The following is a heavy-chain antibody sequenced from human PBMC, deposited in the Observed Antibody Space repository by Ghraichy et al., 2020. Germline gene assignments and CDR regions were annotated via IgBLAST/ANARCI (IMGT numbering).Heavy chain of an antibody. CDR2: SGTGGTT. J-gene: IGHJ1*01. Sequence: SGTGGTTEYADSVKCRFTISRDNSKNTVSLQMNQLRAEETAVYYCVNPLTSWGRGTLVTVS. CDR3: VNPLTS. V-gene: IGHV3-23*01.